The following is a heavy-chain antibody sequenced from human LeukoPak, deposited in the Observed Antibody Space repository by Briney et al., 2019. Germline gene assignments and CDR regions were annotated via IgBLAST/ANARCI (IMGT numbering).Heavy chain of an antibody. CDR1: GFPFSGYY. V-gene: IGHV3-7*01. CDR3: VGQLLRAV. J-gene: IGHJ6*03. Sequence: GGSLRLSCTASGFPFSGYYISWVRQAPGTGLEWLGNIKGDGSVQDYVDSVKGRFTISRDNAKNSLYLQMNNLRVDDTAVYYCVGQLLRAVWGKGTTVTVSS. CDR2: IKGDGSVQ. D-gene: IGHD2-2*01.